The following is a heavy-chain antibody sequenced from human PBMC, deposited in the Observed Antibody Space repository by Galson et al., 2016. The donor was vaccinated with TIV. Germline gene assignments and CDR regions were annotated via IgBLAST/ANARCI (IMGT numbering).Heavy chain of an antibody. V-gene: IGHV3-33*01. J-gene: IGHJ3*01. CDR1: GLTLPNYG. D-gene: IGHD1-26*01. CDR2: IWYDGTNT. CDR3: ARTGANTLYSGGYGDDDGFDF. Sequence: SLRLSCATSGLTLPNYGMTWVRQAPGKGLEWVAVIWYDGTNTHYADSVKGRFTISKDNSENTLNLQMNTLRAEDTAVHYCARTGANTLYSGGYGDDDGFDFWGQGTMVTVSS.